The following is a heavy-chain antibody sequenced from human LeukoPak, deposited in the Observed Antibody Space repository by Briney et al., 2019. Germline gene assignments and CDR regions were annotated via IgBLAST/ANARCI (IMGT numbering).Heavy chain of an antibody. CDR2: IYYSGST. CDR3: ARDRFYYYGMDV. Sequence: PSETLSLTCTFSGGSISSYYWSWIRQPPGKGLEWIGYIYYSGSTNYNPSLKSRVTISVHTSKNQFSLKLSSVTAADTAVYYCARDRFYYYGMDVWGKGTTVTVSS. J-gene: IGHJ6*04. CDR1: GGSISSYY. V-gene: IGHV4-59*01.